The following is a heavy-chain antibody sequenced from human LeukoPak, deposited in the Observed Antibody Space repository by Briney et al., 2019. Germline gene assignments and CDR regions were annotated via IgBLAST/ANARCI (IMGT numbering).Heavy chain of an antibody. CDR2: ISGSGGST. V-gene: IGHV3-23*01. CDR3: AKDYYDSSGYVGDAFDI. Sequence: GGSLRLSCAASGFTFSSYAMSWVRQASGKGLEWVSAISGSGGSTYYADSVKGRFTISRDNSKNTLYLQMNSLRAEDTAVYYCAKDYYDSSGYVGDAFDIWGQGTMVTVSS. D-gene: IGHD3-22*01. J-gene: IGHJ3*02. CDR1: GFTFSSYA.